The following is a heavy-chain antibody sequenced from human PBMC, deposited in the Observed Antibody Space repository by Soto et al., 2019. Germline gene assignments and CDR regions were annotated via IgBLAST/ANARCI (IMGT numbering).Heavy chain of an antibody. CDR2: IRSKANSYAT. V-gene: IGHV3-73*01. J-gene: IGHJ6*02. D-gene: IGHD5-18*01. CDR3: TSGPPTRGYSYGYLYYYYYGMDV. CDR1: GFTFSGSA. Sequence: PVGSLRLPCAASGFTFSGSAMHWVRQASGKGLEWVGRIRSKANSYATAYAASVKGRFTISRDDSKNTAYLQMNSLKTEDTAVYYCTSGPPTRGYSYGYLYYYYYGMDVWGQGTTVTVSS.